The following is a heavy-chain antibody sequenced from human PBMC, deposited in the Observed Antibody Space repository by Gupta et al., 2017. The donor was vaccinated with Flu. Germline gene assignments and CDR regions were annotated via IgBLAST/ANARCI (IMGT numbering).Heavy chain of an antibody. V-gene: IGHV3-15*01. CDR1: GFTFSNAW. CDR3: ARDNDILPGYYRGAFDI. Sequence: EVQLVESGGGSVKPGGSLRLSCAVSGFTFSNAWMSWVRQSPGKGLEWVGRIKSKIGGGTTDFAAPVKGRFTISGDDSKNTLYLQMNSLKTEDTAVYFCARDNDILPGYYRGAFDIWGQGTTVTVTS. CDR2: IKSKIGGGTT. D-gene: IGHD3-9*01. J-gene: IGHJ3*02.